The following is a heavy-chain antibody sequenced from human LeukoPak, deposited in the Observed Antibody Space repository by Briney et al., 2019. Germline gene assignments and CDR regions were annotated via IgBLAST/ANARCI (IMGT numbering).Heavy chain of an antibody. Sequence: GGSLRLSCAASGFTFSNYGMSWVRQAPGKGLEWVSVIYSGGSTYYADSVKGRFTISRDNSKNTLYLQMNSLRAEDTAVYYCASRRVYYDILTGSDAFDIWGQGTMVTVSS. D-gene: IGHD3-9*01. CDR1: GFTFSNYG. CDR3: ASRRVYYDILTGSDAFDI. J-gene: IGHJ3*02. V-gene: IGHV3-66*01. CDR2: IYSGGST.